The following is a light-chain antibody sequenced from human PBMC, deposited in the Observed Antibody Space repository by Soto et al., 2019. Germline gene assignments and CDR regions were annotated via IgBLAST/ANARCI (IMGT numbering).Light chain of an antibody. V-gene: IGKV3D-11*02. CDR2: DAS. CDR1: QIVSSN. Sequence: IVLIQSPATLSLSPGERATLSCRASQIVSSNLAWYQQNPGQAPRLLIFDASNRATGIPARFSGSGSGTDFILTISSLEPEDFAVYYCQQHSNSHLTFGGGTKVDIK. J-gene: IGKJ4*01. CDR3: QQHSNSHLT.